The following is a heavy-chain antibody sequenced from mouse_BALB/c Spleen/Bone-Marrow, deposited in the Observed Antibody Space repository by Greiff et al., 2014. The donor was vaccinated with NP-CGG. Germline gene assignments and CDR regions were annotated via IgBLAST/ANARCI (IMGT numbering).Heavy chain of an antibody. V-gene: IGHV1S41*01. Sequence: DLVKPGASVKLSCKASGYTFTSYWINWIKQRPGQGLEWIGRIHPGSGTTYYNEMFKGKATLTVDTSSTTAYIQLSSLSSEDSAVYFCARGSYYYGSSSPGFAYWGQGTLVTVSA. CDR3: ARGSYYYGSSSPGFAY. CDR2: IHPGSGTT. CDR1: GYTFTSYW. D-gene: IGHD1-1*01. J-gene: IGHJ3*01.